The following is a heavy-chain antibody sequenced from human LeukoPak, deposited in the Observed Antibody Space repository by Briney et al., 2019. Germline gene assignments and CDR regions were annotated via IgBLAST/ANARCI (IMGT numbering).Heavy chain of an antibody. J-gene: IGHJ3*02. CDR2: IKQDGSEK. D-gene: IGHD2/OR15-2a*01. Sequence: RPGGSLRLSCAASGFTFSSYWLSWVRQAPGKGLEWVANIKQDGSEKYYVDSVKGRFTISRDNAKNSLYLQMNSLRAEDTAVYYCARVGSMDAFDIWGQGTMVTVSS. CDR1: GFTFSSYW. CDR3: ARVGSMDAFDI. V-gene: IGHV3-7*01.